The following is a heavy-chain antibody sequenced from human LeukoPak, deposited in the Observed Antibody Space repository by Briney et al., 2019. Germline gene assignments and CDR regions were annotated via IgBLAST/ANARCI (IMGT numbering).Heavy chain of an antibody. CDR2: IVVGSGNT. J-gene: IGHJ2*01. V-gene: IGHV1-58*02. D-gene: IGHD4-17*01. CDR1: GFTFTRSA. CDR3: AAGNTVTAGSSWYFDL. Sequence: GASVKVSCKVSGFTFTRSAMQWVRQARGQRLEWIGWIVVGSGNTDYAQKLQERVTITRDMSTSIAYMELSSLRSEDTAVYYCAAGNTVTAGSSWYFDLWGRGTLVTVSS.